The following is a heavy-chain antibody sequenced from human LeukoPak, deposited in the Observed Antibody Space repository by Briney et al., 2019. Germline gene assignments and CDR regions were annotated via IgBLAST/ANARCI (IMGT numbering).Heavy chain of an antibody. J-gene: IGHJ2*01. D-gene: IGHD2-21*01. CDR2: ISSSGNTI. CDR3: AKNSRYYDF. V-gene: IGHV3-48*03. CDR1: GFNFSSYE. Sequence: GGSLRLSCAASGFNFSSYEMNWVRQAPGKGLEWVSYISSSGNTIYYADSEKGRFTISRDNDKNSLYLQMNGLRAEDTALYYCAKNSRYYDFWGRGTLVTVSS.